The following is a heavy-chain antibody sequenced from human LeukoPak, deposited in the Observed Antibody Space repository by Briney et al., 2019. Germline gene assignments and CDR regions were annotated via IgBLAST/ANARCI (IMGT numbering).Heavy chain of an antibody. CDR2: ISGNGGST. Sequence: GGSLRLSCAASGFTFSSYAMTWVRQAPGKGLEWVSAISGNGGSTYYADSVKGRFTISRDNAKNSLYLQMNSLRAEDTAVYYCARDRPRSYYYDSSGFDPWGQGTLVTVSS. V-gene: IGHV3-23*01. D-gene: IGHD3-22*01. J-gene: IGHJ5*02. CDR1: GFTFSSYA. CDR3: ARDRPRSYYYDSSGFDP.